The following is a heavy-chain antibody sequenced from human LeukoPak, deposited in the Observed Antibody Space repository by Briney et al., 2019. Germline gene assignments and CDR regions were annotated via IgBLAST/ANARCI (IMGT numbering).Heavy chain of an antibody. CDR1: GGSISSGDYY. CDR3: ARVVDYASPGFDY. Sequence: PSQTLSLTCTVSGGSISSGDYYWSWIRQPPGKGLEWIGYIYYSGSTYYNPSLKSRVTISVDTSKNQFSLKLSSVTAADTAVYYCARVVDYASPGFDYWGQGTLVTVSS. D-gene: IGHD2-2*01. J-gene: IGHJ4*02. CDR2: IYYSGST. V-gene: IGHV4-30-4*08.